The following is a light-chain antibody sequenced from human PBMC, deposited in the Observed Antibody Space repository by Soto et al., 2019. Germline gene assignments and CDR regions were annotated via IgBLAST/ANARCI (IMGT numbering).Light chain of an antibody. Sequence: DIQLTQSPSFLPASVGDSVTITCRASQGVTGYVAWYQQKPGKAPNLLIYAASTLQSGVPSRFSGSGSGTEFTLTISSLQPEDFAIYYCQQLHGYPWTFGHGTKVEIK. V-gene: IGKV1-9*01. J-gene: IGKJ1*01. CDR1: QGVTGY. CDR3: QQLHGYPWT. CDR2: AAS.